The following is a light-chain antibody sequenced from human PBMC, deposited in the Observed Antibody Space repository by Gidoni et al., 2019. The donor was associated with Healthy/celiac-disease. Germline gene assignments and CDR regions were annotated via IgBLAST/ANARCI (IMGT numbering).Light chain of an antibody. CDR3: QAWDSSTDV. Sequence: SYELTQPPSVSVSPGPTASITCSGDKLGDKHACWYQQKPGQSPVLVIYQDSKGPSGIPARFSGSNSGNTATLTISGTQAMDEADYYCQAWDSSTDVFGGGTKLTVL. CDR2: QDS. V-gene: IGLV3-1*01. J-gene: IGLJ2*01. CDR1: KLGDKH.